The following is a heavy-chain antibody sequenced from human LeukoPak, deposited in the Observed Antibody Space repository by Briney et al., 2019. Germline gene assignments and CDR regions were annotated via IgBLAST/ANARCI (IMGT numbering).Heavy chain of an antibody. J-gene: IGHJ4*02. CDR2: IIPIFGTA. CDR3: ARAWGDTITTHFDN. V-gene: IGHV1-69*13. D-gene: IGHD5-12*01. Sequence: ASVKVSCKASGGTFSSYAISWVRQAPGQGLEWMGGIIPIFGTANYAQKFQCRVTITADESTSTAYMELSSLRSEDTAVYYGARAWGDTITTHFDNWGQGTLVTVSS. CDR1: GGTFSSYA.